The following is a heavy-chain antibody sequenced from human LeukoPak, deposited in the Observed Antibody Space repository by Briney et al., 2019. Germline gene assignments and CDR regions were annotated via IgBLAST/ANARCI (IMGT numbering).Heavy chain of an antibody. J-gene: IGHJ5*02. V-gene: IGHV1-69*13. D-gene: IGHD6-19*01. CDR2: IIPIFGTA. CDR3: ARGYSSGWYMGWFDP. CDR1: GGTFSSYA. Sequence: SVKVSCKASGGTFSSYAISWVRQAPGQGLEWMGGIIPIFGTANYAQKSQGRVTITADESTSTAYMELSSLRSEDTAVYYCARGYSSGWYMGWFDPWGQGTLVTVSS.